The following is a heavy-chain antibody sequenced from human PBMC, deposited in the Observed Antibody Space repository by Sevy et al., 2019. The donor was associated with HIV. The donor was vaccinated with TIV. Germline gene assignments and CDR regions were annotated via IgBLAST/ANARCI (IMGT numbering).Heavy chain of an antibody. CDR3: GREQWMVRGSGAFDM. CDR1: GFTVRNNY. J-gene: IGHJ3*02. D-gene: IGHD6-19*01. Sequence: GGSLRLSCAASGFTVRNNYMSWVRQAPGKGLEWVSVLYSDDRTDYAESVKGRFTISRDNSKNTLYLQMNSLRGDDTAIYYCGREQWMVRGSGAFDMWGRGTTVTVSS. V-gene: IGHV3-53*01. CDR2: LYSDDRT.